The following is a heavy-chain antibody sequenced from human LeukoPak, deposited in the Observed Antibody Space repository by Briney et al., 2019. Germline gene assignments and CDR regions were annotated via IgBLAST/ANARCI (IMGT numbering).Heavy chain of an antibody. V-gene: IGHV3-23*01. Sequence: TGGALILSCAASGFTFISYAMGWVRQAPGKGLEWVSGISGSGDSTYYADSVKGRFIISRDNSKNTLYLQMNSLRAEDTAVYYCAQKGYGSLTYFDSWGQGTRVTVSS. J-gene: IGHJ4*02. CDR3: AQKGYGSLTYFDS. CDR1: GFTFISYA. CDR2: ISGSGDST. D-gene: IGHD3-10*01.